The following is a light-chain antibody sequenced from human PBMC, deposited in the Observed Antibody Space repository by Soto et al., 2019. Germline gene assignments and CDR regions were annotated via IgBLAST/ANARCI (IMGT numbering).Light chain of an antibody. CDR1: KRVLSCSNKHNH. J-gene: IGKJ4*01. CDR2: GAS. Sequence: AVSLGERATLNCQSSKRVLSCSNKHNHLAWYQQQPGQPPRLLIYGASTRESGVPDRFRGGGSGTDFTLTISSLQAEDVTVYYCQQSSTSPLAFGRGTKADIK. CDR3: QQSSTSPLA. V-gene: IGKV4-1*01.